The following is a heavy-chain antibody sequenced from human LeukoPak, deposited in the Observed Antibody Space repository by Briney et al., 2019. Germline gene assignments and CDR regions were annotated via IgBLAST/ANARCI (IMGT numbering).Heavy chain of an antibody. CDR2: INPSGGST. CDR3: ASLPGGYSYAYEEDY. J-gene: IGHJ4*02. Sequence: GASVKVSCKASGYTFTGYYMHWVRQAPGQGLEWMGIINPSGGSTSYAQKFQGRVTMTRDTSTSTVYMELSSLRSEDTAVYYCASLPGGYSYAYEEDYWGQGTLVTVAS. CDR1: GYTFTGYY. V-gene: IGHV1-46*01. D-gene: IGHD5-18*01.